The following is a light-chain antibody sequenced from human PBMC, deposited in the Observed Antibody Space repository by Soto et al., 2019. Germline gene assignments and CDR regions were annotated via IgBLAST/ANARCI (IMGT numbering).Light chain of an antibody. CDR3: QHLRT. CDR1: QSINSD. Sequence: IVLTQSPVTLSLSPGERATLSCRASQSINSDLAWYQQKPGQAPRLLIDNASKRATAIPARFSGSGSGTDFTLSISTLEPDDFAVYYCQHLRTFGQGTRLDIK. J-gene: IGKJ5*01. V-gene: IGKV3-11*01. CDR2: NAS.